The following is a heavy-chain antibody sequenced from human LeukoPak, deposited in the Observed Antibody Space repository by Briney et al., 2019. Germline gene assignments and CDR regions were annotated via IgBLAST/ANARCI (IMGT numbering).Heavy chain of an antibody. Sequence: GASVKVSCKASGYTFTSYDINWVRQATGQGLEWMGWMNPNSGNTGYAQKFQGRVTMTRNTSISTAYMELSSLGSEDTAVYYCARGRRSRGCSSTSCYLYSSSSGMDVWGQGTTVTVSS. V-gene: IGHV1-8*01. CDR3: ARGRRSRGCSSTSCYLYSSSSGMDV. J-gene: IGHJ6*02. CDR1: GYTFTSYD. CDR2: MNPNSGNT. D-gene: IGHD2-2*01.